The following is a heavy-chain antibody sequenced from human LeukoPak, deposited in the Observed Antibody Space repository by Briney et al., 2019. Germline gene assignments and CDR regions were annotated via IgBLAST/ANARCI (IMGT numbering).Heavy chain of an antibody. CDR1: GFTFSSYS. J-gene: IGHJ6*02. CDR2: ISSSSSYI. CDR3: ARDGGVDGSSWYPDYYYGMDV. D-gene: IGHD6-13*01. V-gene: IGHV3-21*01. Sequence: KPGGSLRLSCAASGFTFSSYSMNWVRQAPGKGLEWVSSISSSSSYIYYADSVKGRFTISRDNAKNSLYLQMNSLRAEDTAVYYCARDGGVDGSSWYPDYYYGMDVWGQGTTVTVSS.